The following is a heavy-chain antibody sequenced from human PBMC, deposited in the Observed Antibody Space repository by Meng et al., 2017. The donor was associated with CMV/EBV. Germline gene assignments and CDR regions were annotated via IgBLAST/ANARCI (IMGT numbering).Heavy chain of an antibody. CDR2: SKSKTDGGTT. CDR1: GFTFSNAW. J-gene: IGHJ4*02. CDR3: TTDPAINLFGY. D-gene: IGHD5-24*01. V-gene: IGHV3-15*01. Sequence: GESLKISCAASGFTFSNAWMSWVRQAPGKGLEWVGRSKSKTDGGTTDYAAPVNGRFTISRDDSKNTLYLQMNSLKTEDTAVYYCTTDPAINLFGYWGQGTLVTVSS.